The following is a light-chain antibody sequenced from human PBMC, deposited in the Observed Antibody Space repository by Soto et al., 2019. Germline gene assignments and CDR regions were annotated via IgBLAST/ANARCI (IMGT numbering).Light chain of an antibody. J-gene: IGKJ1*01. CDR3: QHYNSYSEA. CDR2: KAS. CDR1: QTISSW. V-gene: IGKV1-5*03. Sequence: DIQMTQSPSTLSGSVGDRVTITCRASQTISSWLAWYKQKPGKAPKLLIYKASTLKSGVPSRFSGSGPGTEFTLTISSLQPDEFANYYRQHYNSYSEAFGQWTKVELK.